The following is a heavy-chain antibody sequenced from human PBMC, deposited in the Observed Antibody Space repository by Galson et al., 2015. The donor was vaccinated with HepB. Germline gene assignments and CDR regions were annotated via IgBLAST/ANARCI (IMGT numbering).Heavy chain of an antibody. Sequence: SLRLSCAASGFTFSSYGMHWVRQAPGKGLEWVAVISYDGSNKYYADSVKGRFTISRDNSKNTLYLQMNSLRAEDTAVYYCAKDPYYDFWSGYTAGYYYGMDVWGQGTTVTVSS. J-gene: IGHJ6*02. CDR3: AKDPYYDFWSGYTAGYYYGMDV. CDR2: ISYDGSNK. D-gene: IGHD3-3*01. V-gene: IGHV3-30*18. CDR1: GFTFSSYG.